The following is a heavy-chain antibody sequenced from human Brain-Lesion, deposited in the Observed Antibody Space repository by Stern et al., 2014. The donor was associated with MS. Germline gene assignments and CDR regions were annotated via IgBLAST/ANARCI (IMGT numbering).Heavy chain of an antibody. V-gene: IGHV4-31*03. J-gene: IGHJ5*02. Sequence: MQLVESGPGLVKPSQTLSLTCTVSGGSISSGGYYWSWIRQHPGKGLEWLGYIHYSGSTYYNSALKSRVTISRDTSKNQFSLNLNSVTAADTAVYYCARVGVYVQTGWFDPWGQGALVTVSS. D-gene: IGHD2-8*01. CDR1: GGSISSGGYY. CDR3: ARVGVYVQTGWFDP. CDR2: IHYSGST.